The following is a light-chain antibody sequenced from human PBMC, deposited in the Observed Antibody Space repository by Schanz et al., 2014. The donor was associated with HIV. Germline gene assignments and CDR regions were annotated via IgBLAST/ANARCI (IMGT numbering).Light chain of an antibody. Sequence: EIVLPQSPGTLSLSPGERATLSCRASQSVNSRYLAWFQQQPGQAPRLLIYGASSRATGIPDRFGGSGSGTEFTLTISSLRSEDFAVYYCQQYDNWPPALTFGGGTKVEIK. V-gene: IGKV3-20*01. CDR3: QQYDNWPPALT. CDR1: QSVNSRY. CDR2: GAS. J-gene: IGKJ4*01.